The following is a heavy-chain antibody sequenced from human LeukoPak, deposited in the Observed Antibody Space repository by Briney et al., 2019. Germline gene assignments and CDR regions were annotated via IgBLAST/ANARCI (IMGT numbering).Heavy chain of an antibody. J-gene: IGHJ4*02. V-gene: IGHV4-59*08. Sequence: SETLPLSCTVSGGSIINSYWSWIRQPPGKGLEWIGYISFGGSPNYSPSLKSRVTMSVDTSENQFSLKLSSVTAADTAVYYCARHEVVVPFFDYWGQGTLVTVSS. CDR2: ISFGGSP. CDR1: GGSIINSY. D-gene: IGHD2-15*01. CDR3: ARHEVVVPFFDY.